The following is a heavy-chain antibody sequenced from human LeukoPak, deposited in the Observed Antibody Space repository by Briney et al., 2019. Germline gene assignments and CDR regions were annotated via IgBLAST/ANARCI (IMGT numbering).Heavy chain of an antibody. V-gene: IGHV3-11*01. CDR2: ISSSGSML. CDR1: GFTFSDYY. Sequence: PGGSLRLSCAVSGFTFSDYYMSWVRQAPGKGLEWVSYISSSGSMLHYADSVEGRFTISRDNAKNSLHLQMSSLRVEDAAVYYCAKDDTPVLLWFGELADVWGQGTTVTVSS. J-gene: IGHJ6*02. D-gene: IGHD3-10*01. CDR3: AKDDTPVLLWFGELADV.